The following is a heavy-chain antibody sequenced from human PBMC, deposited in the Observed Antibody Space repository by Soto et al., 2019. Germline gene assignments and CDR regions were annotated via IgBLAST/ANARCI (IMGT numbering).Heavy chain of an antibody. D-gene: IGHD3-22*01. J-gene: IGHJ4*02. CDR2: ISYDGSNK. CDR1: GFTFSSSG. CDR3: AKDHRITMIVVTKGPFDY. Sequence: QVQLVESGGGVVQPGRSLRLSCAASGFTFSSSGMHWVRQAPGKGLEWVAVISYDGSNKYYADSVKGRFTISRDNSKNTLYLQMNSLRAEDTAVYYCAKDHRITMIVVTKGPFDYWGQGTLVTVSS. V-gene: IGHV3-30*18.